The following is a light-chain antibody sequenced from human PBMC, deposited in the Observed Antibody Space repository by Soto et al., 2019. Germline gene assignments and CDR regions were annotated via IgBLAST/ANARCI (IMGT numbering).Light chain of an antibody. CDR2: GTS. CDR1: QTVSSN. J-gene: IGKJ1*01. V-gene: IGKV3-15*01. Sequence: EVVMTQSPATLSVSPGERATLSCRARQTVSSNLAWYQQKPGQSPRLLIYGTSTRATGVPARFSGSGSGTEFTLSISSLQSEDFALYYCHQYNFWPSFGQGTKVEI. CDR3: HQYNFWPS.